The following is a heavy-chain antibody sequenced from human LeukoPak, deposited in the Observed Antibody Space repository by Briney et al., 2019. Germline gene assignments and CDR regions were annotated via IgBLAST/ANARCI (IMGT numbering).Heavy chain of an antibody. D-gene: IGHD3-10*01. CDR3: ARDYYGSGTFYNRFDY. CDR1: GFTFSSYA. J-gene: IGHJ4*02. Sequence: PGGSLRLSCAASGFTFSSYAMSWVRQAPGKGLEWVSAISGSGGSTYYADSVKGRFTISRDNSKNTLYLQMNSLRAEDTAVYYCARDYYGSGTFYNRFDYWGQGTLVTVSS. V-gene: IGHV3-23*01. CDR2: ISGSGGST.